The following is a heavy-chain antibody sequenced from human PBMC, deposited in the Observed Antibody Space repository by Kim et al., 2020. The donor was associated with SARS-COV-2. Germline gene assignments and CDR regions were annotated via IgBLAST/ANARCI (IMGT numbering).Heavy chain of an antibody. CDR1: GYTFTSYG. Sequence: ASVKVSCKASGYTFTSYGISWVRQAPGQGLEWMGWISAYNGNTNYAQKLQGRVTMTTDTSTSTAYMELRSLRSDDTAVYYCASLMGVGATTWDAFDIWGQGTMVTVSS. D-gene: IGHD1-26*01. CDR2: ISAYNGNT. V-gene: IGHV1-18*01. J-gene: IGHJ3*02. CDR3: ASLMGVGATTWDAFDI.